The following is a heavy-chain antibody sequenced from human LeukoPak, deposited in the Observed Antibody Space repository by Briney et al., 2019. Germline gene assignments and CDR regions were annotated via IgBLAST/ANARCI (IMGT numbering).Heavy chain of an antibody. CDR1: GYTFTSYG. V-gene: IGHV1-18*01. CDR2: ISAYNGNT. CDR3: ARVSAKRYSYGYQDDY. J-gene: IGHJ4*02. Sequence: ASVKVSCKASGYTFTSYGISWVRQAPGQGLEWMGWISAYNGNTNYAQKLQGRVTMTTDTSTSTAYMELRSLRSDDTAVYYCARVSAKRYSYGYQDDYWGQGTLVTVPS. D-gene: IGHD5-18*01.